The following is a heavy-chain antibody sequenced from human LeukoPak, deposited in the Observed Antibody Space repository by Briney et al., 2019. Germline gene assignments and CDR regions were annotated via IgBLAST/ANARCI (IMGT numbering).Heavy chain of an antibody. V-gene: IGHV4-59*01. Sequence: PSETLSLTCTVSGGSISSYYWSWIRQPPGKGLEWIGYIYYSGSTNYNPSLKSRVTISVDTSKNQFSLKLSSVTAADTAVYYCARVGLDRDGYSLYYYYYYMDVWGKGTTVTISS. CDR2: IYYSGST. CDR1: GGSISSYY. CDR3: ARVGLDRDGYSLYYYYYYMDV. D-gene: IGHD5-24*01. J-gene: IGHJ6*03.